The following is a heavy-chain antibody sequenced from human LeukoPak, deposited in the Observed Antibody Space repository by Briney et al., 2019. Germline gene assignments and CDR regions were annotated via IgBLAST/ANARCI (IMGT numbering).Heavy chain of an antibody. Sequence: GGSLRLSCAVTSYTFSQTWMNWVRQAPGKGLEWLGRIKSKSEGGTIYYAAPVKGRFTISRDDSKTTLYLQMNTLKTEDTAVYYCTTEGYGSGSYGHWGQGTLVTVSS. CDR1: SYTFSQTW. J-gene: IGHJ4*02. D-gene: IGHD3-10*01. CDR3: TTEGYGSGSYGH. CDR2: IKSKSEGGTI. V-gene: IGHV3-15*01.